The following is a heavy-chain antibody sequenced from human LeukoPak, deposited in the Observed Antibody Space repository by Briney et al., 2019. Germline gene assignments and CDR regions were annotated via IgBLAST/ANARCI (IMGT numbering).Heavy chain of an antibody. CDR3: ARDKGGYSSGWYREGVIGWFDP. D-gene: IGHD6-19*01. CDR1: GYTFTGYY. V-gene: IGHV1-2*02. Sequence: ASVKVSCKASGYTFTGYYMHWVRQAPGQGLEWMGWINPNSGGTNYAQKFQGRVTMTRDTSISTAYMELSRLRSDDTAVNYCARDKGGYSSGWYREGVIGWFDPWGQGTLVTVSS. J-gene: IGHJ5*02. CDR2: INPNSGGT.